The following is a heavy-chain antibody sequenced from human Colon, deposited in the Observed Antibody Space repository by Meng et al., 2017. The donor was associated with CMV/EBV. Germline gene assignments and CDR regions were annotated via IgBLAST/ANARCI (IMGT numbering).Heavy chain of an antibody. Sequence: LSLPCTVSGGSVSSGSYYWSWIRQPPGKGLEWIGYIYYSGSTNYNPSLKSRVTISVDTSKNQFSLKLSSVTAADTAVYYCARSSIDWGQGTLVTVSS. J-gene: IGHJ4*02. CDR2: IYYSGST. CDR1: GGSVSSGSYY. D-gene: IGHD5-24*01. CDR3: ARSSID. V-gene: IGHV4-61*01.